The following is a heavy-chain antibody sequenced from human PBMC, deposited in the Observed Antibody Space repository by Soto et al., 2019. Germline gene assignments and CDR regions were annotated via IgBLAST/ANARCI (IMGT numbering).Heavy chain of an antibody. J-gene: IGHJ4*02. CDR3: ARGSEVFDY. Sequence: QVQLVQSGADVKKPGASVKVSCKASGYTFVSYVITWVRQAPGQGLEWMGWISAYNGNTNYAQNLQGRVTMTTDTSTSTSYMELRSLTSDDTSVYYCARGSEVFDYWGQGTLVTVSS. CDR1: GYTFVSYV. CDR2: ISAYNGNT. V-gene: IGHV1-18*04.